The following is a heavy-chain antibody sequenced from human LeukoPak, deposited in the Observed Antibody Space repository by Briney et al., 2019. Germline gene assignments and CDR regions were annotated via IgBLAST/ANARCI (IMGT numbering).Heavy chain of an antibody. D-gene: IGHD6-25*01. J-gene: IGHJ4*02. CDR1: GGXFSGYY. V-gene: IGHV4-34*01. Sequence: PSETLSLTCAVYGGXFSGYYWTWIRQPPGKGLEWIGEIHHSGSTNYNPSLKSRVTISVDTSKNQFSLKLSSVTAADTAVYYCARGGPHYLARLDPFDFWGQGTLVTVSS. CDR3: ARGGPHYLARLDPFDF. CDR2: IHHSGST.